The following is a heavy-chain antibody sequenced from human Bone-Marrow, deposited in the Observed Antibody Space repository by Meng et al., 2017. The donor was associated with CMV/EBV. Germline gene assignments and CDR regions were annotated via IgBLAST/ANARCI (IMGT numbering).Heavy chain of an antibody. CDR1: GGSNSSSVYS. J-gene: IGHJ1*01. CDR3: ARVRPAVAGTGSFQH. CDR2: IYYSGST. Sequence: LNLQEPSPEQGNPSEPLSLTCTVSGGSNSSSVYSWGWIRQPPGKGLEWIGSIYYSGSTYYNPSLKSRVTISVDTSKNQFSLKLSSVTAADTAVYYCARVRPAVAGTGSFQHWGQGTLVTVSS. V-gene: IGHV4-39*07. D-gene: IGHD6-19*01.